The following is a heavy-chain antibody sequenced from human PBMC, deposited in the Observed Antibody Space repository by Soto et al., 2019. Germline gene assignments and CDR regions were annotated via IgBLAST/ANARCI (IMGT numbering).Heavy chain of an antibody. CDR1: GGTFSSYA. Sequence: SVKVSCKASGGTFSSYAISWVRQAPGQGLEWMGGIIPIFGTANYAQKFQGRVTITADKSTSTAYMELSSLRSEDTAVYYCARGRLGELLSYYYYYGMDVWGQGTTVTVYS. D-gene: IGHD3-10*01. V-gene: IGHV1-69*06. J-gene: IGHJ6*02. CDR3: ARGRLGELLSYYYYYGMDV. CDR2: IIPIFGTA.